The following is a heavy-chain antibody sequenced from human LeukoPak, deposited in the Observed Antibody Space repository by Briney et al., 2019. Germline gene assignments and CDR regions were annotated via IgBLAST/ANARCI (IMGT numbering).Heavy chain of an antibody. CDR1: GGSISSYY. Sequence: PSETLSLTCTVSGGSISSYYWSWIRQPAGKGLEWIGRIYTSGSTNYNPSLKSRVTMSVDTSKNQFSLKLSSVTAADTAVYYCARHRIAVAGLDAFDIWGQGTMVTVSS. CDR3: ARHRIAVAGLDAFDI. CDR2: IYTSGST. J-gene: IGHJ3*02. V-gene: IGHV4-4*07. D-gene: IGHD6-19*01.